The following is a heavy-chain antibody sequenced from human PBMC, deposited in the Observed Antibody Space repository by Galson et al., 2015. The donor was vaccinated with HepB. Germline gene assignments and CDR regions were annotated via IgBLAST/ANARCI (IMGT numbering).Heavy chain of an antibody. CDR3: AKDSRKETAAGTTNWFDP. V-gene: IGHV3-30*18. CDR1: GFTFSSYG. CDR2: ISYDGSNK. D-gene: IGHD6-13*01. J-gene: IGHJ5*02. Sequence: SMRLSCAASGFTFSSYGMHWVRQAPGKGLEWVAVISYDGSNKYYADSVKGRFTISRDNSKNTLYLQMNSLRAEDTAVYYCAKDSRKETAAGTTNWFDPWGQGTLVTVSS.